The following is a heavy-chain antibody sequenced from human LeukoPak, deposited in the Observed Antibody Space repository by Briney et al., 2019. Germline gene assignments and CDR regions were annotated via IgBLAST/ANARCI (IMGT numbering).Heavy chain of an antibody. CDR3: ATMPPRFKVVTAIHGY. CDR2: ISAYNGNT. J-gene: IGHJ4*02. V-gene: IGHV1-18*01. CDR1: GYTFTSYG. Sequence: GASVKVSCKASGYTFTSYGISWVRQAPGQGLEWMGWISAYNGNTNYAQKLQGRVTMTTDTSTSTAYMELRSLRSDDTAVYYCATMPPRFKVVTAIHGYWGQGTLVTVSS. D-gene: IGHD2-21*02.